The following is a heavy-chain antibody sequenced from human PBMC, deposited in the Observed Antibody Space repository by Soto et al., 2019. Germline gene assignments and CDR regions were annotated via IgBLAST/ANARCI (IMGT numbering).Heavy chain of an antibody. V-gene: IGHV5-51*01. CDR2: IYPGDSDT. CDR3: GRSSSATYYYYGMDV. D-gene: IGHD6-6*01. J-gene: IGHJ6*02. Sequence: GEFLKISCKGSGYSFTSYWIGWVRQMPGKGLEWMGIIYPGDSDTRYSPSFQGQVTISADKSISTAYLQWSSLKASDTAIYYCGRSSSATYYYYGMDVWGQGTTVTVSS. CDR1: GYSFTSYW.